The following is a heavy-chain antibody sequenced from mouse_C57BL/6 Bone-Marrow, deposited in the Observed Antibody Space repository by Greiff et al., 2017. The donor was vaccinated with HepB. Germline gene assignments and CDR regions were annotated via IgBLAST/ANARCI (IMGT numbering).Heavy chain of an antibody. J-gene: IGHJ4*01. Sequence: VQLKESVAELVRPGASVKLSCTASGFNIKNTYMHWVKQRPEQGLEWIGRIDPANGNTKYAPKFQGKATITADTSSNTAYLQLSSLTSEDTAIYYWASMDYGSSYDYYAMDYWGQGTSVTVSS. V-gene: IGHV14-3*01. CDR1: GFNIKNTY. D-gene: IGHD1-1*01. CDR3: ASMDYGSSYDYYAMDY. CDR2: IDPANGNT.